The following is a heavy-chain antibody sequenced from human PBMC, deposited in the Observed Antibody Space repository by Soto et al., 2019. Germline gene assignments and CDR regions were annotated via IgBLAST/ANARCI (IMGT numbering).Heavy chain of an antibody. J-gene: IGHJ4*02. V-gene: IGHV1-46*01. CDR3: ERDQRRIAPLTSVGEKYFDY. CDR2: INPSGGST. Sequence: ASVKGSCNASGYTFSNYYMHWKPQAPGQGLEWMGIINPSGGSTTYAQKFQGRVTMTRDTSKSTVYMELSSLKSEDTAVYYCERDQRRIAPLTSVGEKYFDYWGQGPLATVPQ. D-gene: IGHD6-13*01. CDR1: GYTFSNYY.